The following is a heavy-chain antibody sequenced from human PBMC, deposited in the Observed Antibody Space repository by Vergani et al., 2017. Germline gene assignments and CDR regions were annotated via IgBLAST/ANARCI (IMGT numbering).Heavy chain of an antibody. CDR3: AGGEGIYXGYDSDYYYYYMDV. CDR1: GGTFSSYA. V-gene: IGHV1-69*01. D-gene: IGHD5-12*01. J-gene: IGHJ6*03. Sequence: QVQLVQSGAEVKKPGSSVKVSCKASGGTFSSYAISWVRQAPGQGLEWMGGIIPIFGTANYARKFQGRVTITADESTSTAYMELSSLRSEDTAVYYCAGGEGIYXGYDSDYYYYYMDVWGKGTTVTVSS. CDR2: IIPIFGTA.